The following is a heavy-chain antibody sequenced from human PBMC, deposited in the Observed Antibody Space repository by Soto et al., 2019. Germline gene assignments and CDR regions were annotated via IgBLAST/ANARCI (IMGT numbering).Heavy chain of an antibody. CDR3: ATLYSSSRYNWFDP. V-gene: IGHV3-48*02. D-gene: IGHD6-13*01. Sequence: EVQLVESGGGLVQPGGSLRLSCAASGFTFSSYSMNWVRQAPGKGLEWVSYISSSSSTIYYADSVKGRFTISRDNPKNSLYLQMNSLRDEDTAVYYCATLYSSSRYNWFDPWGQGTLVTVSS. J-gene: IGHJ5*02. CDR1: GFTFSSYS. CDR2: ISSSSSTI.